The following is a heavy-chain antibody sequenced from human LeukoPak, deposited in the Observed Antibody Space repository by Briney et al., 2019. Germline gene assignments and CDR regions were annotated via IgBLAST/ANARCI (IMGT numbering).Heavy chain of an antibody. Sequence: LTGGSLRLSCAASGFTFSSYAMSWVRQAPGKGLEWVSAISGSGGSTYYADSVKGRFTISRDNSKNTLYLQMNSLRAEDTAVYYCAKGSRGGYGVIPHPPPFDYWGQGTLVTVSS. CDR2: ISGSGGST. J-gene: IGHJ4*02. V-gene: IGHV3-23*01. CDR3: AKGSRGGYGVIPHPPPFDY. D-gene: IGHD3-22*01. CDR1: GFTFSSYA.